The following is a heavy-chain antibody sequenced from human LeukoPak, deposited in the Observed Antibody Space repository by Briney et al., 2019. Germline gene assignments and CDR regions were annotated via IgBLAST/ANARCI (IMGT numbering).Heavy chain of an antibody. Sequence: PGGSLRLSCVASGFTFSSYVMSWVRQAPGKGLKWVSAISGSGGSTYYADSVKGRFTISRDNSKNTLYLQMDSLRAEDTALYYCAKDQSGTYGRDAFDIWGQGTMVTVSS. J-gene: IGHJ3*02. V-gene: IGHV3-23*01. CDR1: GFTFSSYV. D-gene: IGHD1-26*01. CDR2: ISGSGGST. CDR3: AKDQSGTYGRDAFDI.